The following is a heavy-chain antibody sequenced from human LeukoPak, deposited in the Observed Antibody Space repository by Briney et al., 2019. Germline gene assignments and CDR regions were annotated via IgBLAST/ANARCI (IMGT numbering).Heavy chain of an antibody. D-gene: IGHD6-19*01. Sequence: ASAKVSCKASGYTFTSYGISWVRQAPGQGLEWMGWISAYNGNTNYAQKLQGRVTTTTDTSTSTAYMELRSLRSDDTAVYYCARVGTAVAGSDNWFDPWGQGTLVTVSS. CDR3: ARVGTAVAGSDNWFDP. CDR1: GYTFTSYG. J-gene: IGHJ5*02. V-gene: IGHV1-18*01. CDR2: ISAYNGNT.